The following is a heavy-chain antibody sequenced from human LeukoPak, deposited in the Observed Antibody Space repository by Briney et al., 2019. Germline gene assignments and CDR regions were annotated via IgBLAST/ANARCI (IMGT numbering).Heavy chain of an antibody. V-gene: IGHV3-66*01. CDR2: IYSGGST. CDR3: ARVDYGDYGFDY. D-gene: IGHD4-17*01. Sequence: GGSLRLSCAGSGFTVSSNYMSWVRQAPGKGLEWVSVIYSGGSTYYADSVKGRFTISRDNSKNALYLQMNSLRAEDTAVYHCARVDYGDYGFDYWGQGTLVTVSS. J-gene: IGHJ4*02. CDR1: GFTVSSNY.